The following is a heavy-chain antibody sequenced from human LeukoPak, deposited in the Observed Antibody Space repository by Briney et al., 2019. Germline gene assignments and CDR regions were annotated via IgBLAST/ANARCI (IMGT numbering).Heavy chain of an antibody. D-gene: IGHD3-3*01. CDR1: GFTFGDYG. CDR3: AKDFTFLERHQFDY. Sequence: GGSLRLSCAASGFTFGDYGMHWVRQRPGKGLEWVSGISWSSGTIVYADSVKGRFTISRDNAKNALYLQMNNLRPDDTALYYCAKDFTFLERHQFDYWGQGTLVTVS. V-gene: IGHV3-9*01. J-gene: IGHJ4*02. CDR2: ISWSSGTI.